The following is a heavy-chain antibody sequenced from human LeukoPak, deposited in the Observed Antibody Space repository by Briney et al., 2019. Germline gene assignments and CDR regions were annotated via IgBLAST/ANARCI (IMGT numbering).Heavy chain of an antibody. V-gene: IGHV3-23*01. D-gene: IGHD5-24*01. Sequence: GGSLRLSCADSRFTFSSYAMSWVRQAPGKGLEWVSAISGSGGSTYYADSVKGRLTISRDNSKNTLYLQMNSLRAEDTAVYYCAKDEMATIPYYVDYWGQGTLVTVSS. CDR1: RFTFSSYA. J-gene: IGHJ4*02. CDR3: AKDEMATIPYYVDY. CDR2: ISGSGGST.